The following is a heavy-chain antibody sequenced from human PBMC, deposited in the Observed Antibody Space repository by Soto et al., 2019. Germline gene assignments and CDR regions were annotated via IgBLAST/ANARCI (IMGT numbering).Heavy chain of an antibody. CDR1: GFTFSNAW. CDR3: TTDPHDFWSGYRANWFDP. J-gene: IGHJ5*02. Sequence: GGSLRLSCAASGFTFSNAWMSWVRQAPGKGLEWVGRIKSKTDGGTTDYAATVKGRFTISRDDSKNTLYLQMNSLKTEDTAVYYCTTDPHDFWSGYRANWFDPWGQGTLVTVSS. CDR2: IKSKTDGGTT. D-gene: IGHD3-3*01. V-gene: IGHV3-15*01.